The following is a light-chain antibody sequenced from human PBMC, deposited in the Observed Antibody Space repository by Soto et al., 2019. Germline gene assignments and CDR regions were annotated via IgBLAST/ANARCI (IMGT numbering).Light chain of an antibody. J-gene: IGKJ1*01. Sequence: IMLAQSPATLSLSPGERATLSCRSSQSVSSYLAWYQQKPGQAPRLLIHGASNRATGIPDRFSGSGSGTDFTLTITRLEPEDFAVYYCQQYGGSPRTFGQGTKVDIK. CDR2: GAS. CDR1: QSVSSY. V-gene: IGKV3-20*01. CDR3: QQYGGSPRT.